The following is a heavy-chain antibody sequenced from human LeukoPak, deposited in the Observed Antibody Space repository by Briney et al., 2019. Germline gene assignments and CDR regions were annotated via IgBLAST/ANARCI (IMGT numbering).Heavy chain of an antibody. CDR1: GDSISSSRYY. D-gene: IGHD3-10*01. CDR2: IYYNGNT. Sequence: PSETLSLTCTVSGDSISSSRYYWGWIRQPPGKGLEWIGVIYYNGNTYYNPSLKSRVTTSGDTSKNQFSLKLNSLTAADTAVYYCAREEAIRGHSGIYAADVFDYWGQGAPVTVSS. V-gene: IGHV4-39*07. J-gene: IGHJ4*02. CDR3: AREEAIRGHSGIYAADVFDY.